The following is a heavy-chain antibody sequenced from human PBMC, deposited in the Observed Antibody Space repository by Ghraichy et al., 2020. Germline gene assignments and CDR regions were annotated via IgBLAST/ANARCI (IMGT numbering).Heavy chain of an antibody. J-gene: IGHJ6*03. CDR3: VCTNGVGSRDYYYYYMDV. D-gene: IGHD2-8*01. CDR2: ISYDGSNK. Sequence: GGSLRLSCAASGFTFSSYGMHWVRQAPGKGLEWVAVISYDGSNKYYADSVKGRFTISRDNSKNTLYLQMNSLRAEDTAVYYCVCTNGVGSRDYYYYYMDVWGKGTTVTVSS. CDR1: GFTFSSYG. V-gene: IGHV3-30*03.